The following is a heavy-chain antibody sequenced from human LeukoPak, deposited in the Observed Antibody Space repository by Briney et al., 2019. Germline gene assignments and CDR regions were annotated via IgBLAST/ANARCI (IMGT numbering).Heavy chain of an antibody. Sequence: SETLSLTCTVSGGSISSYYWSWIRQPPGKGLEWIGEINHSGSTNYNPSLKSRVTISVDTSKNQFSLKLSSVTAADTAVYYCASRRDSSGYYLHYWGQGTLVTVSS. D-gene: IGHD3-22*01. CDR3: ASRRDSSGYYLHY. CDR1: GGSISSYY. J-gene: IGHJ4*02. CDR2: INHSGST. V-gene: IGHV4-34*01.